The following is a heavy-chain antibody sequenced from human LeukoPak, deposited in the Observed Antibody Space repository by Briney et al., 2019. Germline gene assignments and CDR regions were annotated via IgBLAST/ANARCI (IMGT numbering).Heavy chain of an antibody. CDR3: ARGQSNSSSWYFDYYYYMDV. CDR1: GYSISSGYF. J-gene: IGHJ6*03. D-gene: IGHD6-13*01. CDR2: IYHSGSS. V-gene: IGHV4-38-2*02. Sequence: PSETLSLTCTVSGYSISSGYFWGWIRQPPGKGLEWIGSIYHSGSSYYNPSLNSRVTISVDTSKNQFSLKLSSVTAADTAMYYCARGQSNSSSWYFDYYYYMDVWGKGTTVTVSS.